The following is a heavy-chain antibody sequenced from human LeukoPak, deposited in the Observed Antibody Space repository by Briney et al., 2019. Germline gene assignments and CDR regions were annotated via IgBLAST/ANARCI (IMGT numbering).Heavy chain of an antibody. V-gene: IGHV3-23*01. CDR2: ISGSGVST. Sequence: PGGSLRLSCAASGFTFSTYAMNWVRQAPGKGLEWVSGISGSGVSTYYADSVKGRLTISRDNSKNTLYLQMNSLRAEDTAVYYCAKVSLYYYGMDVWDQGTTVTVSS. J-gene: IGHJ6*02. CDR1: GFTFSTYA. D-gene: IGHD3-16*01. CDR3: AKVSLYYYGMDV.